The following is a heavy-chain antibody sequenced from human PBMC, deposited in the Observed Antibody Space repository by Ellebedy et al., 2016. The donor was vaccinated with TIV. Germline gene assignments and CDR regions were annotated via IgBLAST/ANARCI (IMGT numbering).Heavy chain of an antibody. Sequence: GESLKISCATSGFIFRNYAITWVRQAPGKGLDWVSTVSGNGGVTYFADSVHGRFTISKDFSMTTVYLQMSRLRAEDTAVYYCATRGDALGFFESWGQGILVTVSS. J-gene: IGHJ4*02. CDR3: ATRGDALGFFES. CDR2: VSGNGGVT. D-gene: IGHD3-16*01. V-gene: IGHV3-23*01. CDR1: GFIFRNYA.